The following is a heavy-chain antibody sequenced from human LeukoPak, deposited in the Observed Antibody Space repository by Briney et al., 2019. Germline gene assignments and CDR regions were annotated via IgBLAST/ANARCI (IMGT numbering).Heavy chain of an antibody. D-gene: IGHD3-10*01. V-gene: IGHV3-30*02. J-gene: IGHJ3*02. CDR3: AKEGDYYGSGSYRDGFDI. CDR1: GFTFSTHG. CDR2: IRYDGINK. Sequence: GGSLRLSCAASGFTFSTHGMHWVRQAPGKGLEWVAFIRYDGINKYYADSVKGRFTISRDNFKNTLYLQMNSMGPEDTVVYYCAKEGDYYGSGSYRDGFDIWGQGTRATVSS.